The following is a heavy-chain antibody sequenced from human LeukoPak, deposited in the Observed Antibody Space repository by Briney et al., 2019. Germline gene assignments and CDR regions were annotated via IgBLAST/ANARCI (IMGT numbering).Heavy chain of an antibody. D-gene: IGHD1-26*01. CDR1: GYTFTSYG. V-gene: IGHV1-69*13. J-gene: IGHJ4*02. Sequence: SVKVSCKASGYTFTSYGISWVRQAPGQGLEWMGGIIPIFGTANYAQKFQGRVTITADESTSTAYMELSSLRSEDTAVYYCAREKGYSGSYTFDYWGQGTLVTVSS. CDR3: AREKGYSGSYTFDY. CDR2: IIPIFGTA.